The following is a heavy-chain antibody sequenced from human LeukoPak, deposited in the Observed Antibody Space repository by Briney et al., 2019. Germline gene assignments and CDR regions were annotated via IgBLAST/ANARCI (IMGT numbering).Heavy chain of an antibody. CDR2: ISYDGSNK. V-gene: IGHV3-30*18. D-gene: IGHD6-6*01. J-gene: IGHJ4*02. CDR3: AKAARVYFDY. Sequence: QPGGSLRLSCAASGFTFSSYGMHWVRQAPGKGLEWVAVISYDGSNKYYADSVKGRFTISRDNSKNTLYLQMNSLRAEDTAVYYCAKAARVYFDYWGQGTLVTVSS. CDR1: GFTFSSYG.